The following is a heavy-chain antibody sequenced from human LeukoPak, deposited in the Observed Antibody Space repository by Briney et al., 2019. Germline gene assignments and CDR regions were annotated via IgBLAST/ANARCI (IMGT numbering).Heavy chain of an antibody. CDR1: GFTFSTYV. CDR3: ANSNRYCSSTSCYSFDY. Sequence: GGSLRLSCAASGFTFSTYVMHWVRQAPGKGLEWVAFIRNDGSNKYYTDSVKGRFTISRDNSQNTLYLQMNSLRAEDTAVYYCANSNRYCSSTSCYSFDYWGQGTLVTVSS. J-gene: IGHJ4*02. CDR2: IRNDGSNK. V-gene: IGHV3-30*02. D-gene: IGHD2-2*01.